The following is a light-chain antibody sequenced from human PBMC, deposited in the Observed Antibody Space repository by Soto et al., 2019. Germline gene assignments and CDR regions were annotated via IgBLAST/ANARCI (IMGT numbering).Light chain of an antibody. CDR3: LEYDSHPIM. CDR2: DAS. Sequence: DIQMTQSPSSLSASVGDRVTITCQASPDISNYLSWYQQKPGKAPKLLIYDASNLETGVPSRFSGSGTGKDSTFTISSRQPEDIARYYRLEYDSHPIMFGGGT. J-gene: IGKJ4*02. V-gene: IGKV1-33*01. CDR1: PDISNY.